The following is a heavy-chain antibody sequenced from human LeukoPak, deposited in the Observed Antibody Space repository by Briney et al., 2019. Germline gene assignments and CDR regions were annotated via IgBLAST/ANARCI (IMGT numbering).Heavy chain of an antibody. Sequence: PGGPLRLSCAASGFTFSSYVMTWVCQAPGKGLEWVSSVNDGGGSTFYADSVKGRFTISRDNSKNTLYLQMNSLRAEDTAVYYCAKDIAETYYYDSSGYHGAPLLDHWGQGTLVTVSS. CDR3: AKDIAETYYYDSSGYHGAPLLDH. CDR2: VNDGGGST. CDR1: GFTFSSYV. J-gene: IGHJ4*02. D-gene: IGHD3-22*01. V-gene: IGHV3-23*01.